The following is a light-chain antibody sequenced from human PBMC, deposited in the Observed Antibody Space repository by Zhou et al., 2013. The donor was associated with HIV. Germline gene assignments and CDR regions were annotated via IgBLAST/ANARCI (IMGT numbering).Light chain of an antibody. Sequence: DIQLTQSPSFLSASVGDRVTITCRASQGISRYLAWYQQKPGKAPKLLIYKASSLESGVPSRFSGSGSGTEFTLTISSLQPDDFATYYCQQYNSYSQTFGQGTKVEIK. CDR3: QQYNSYSQT. V-gene: IGKV1-5*03. J-gene: IGKJ1*01. CDR1: QGISRY. CDR2: KAS.